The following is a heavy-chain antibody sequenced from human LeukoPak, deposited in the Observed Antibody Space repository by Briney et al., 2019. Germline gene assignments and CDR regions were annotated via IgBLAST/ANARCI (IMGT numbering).Heavy chain of an antibody. V-gene: IGHV3-20*01. Sequence: GGSLRLSCAVSGFTFDDYGMAWVRQAPGKGLQWVSGINWRGDEKGYADSVNGRFTISRDNANNYVYLEMNRLRVDDTALYHCVRSQVADGSNQYYLDFWGQGTLVTVSS. CDR3: VRSQVADGSNQYYLDF. CDR2: INWRGDEK. CDR1: GFTFDDYG. D-gene: IGHD5-12*01. J-gene: IGHJ4*02.